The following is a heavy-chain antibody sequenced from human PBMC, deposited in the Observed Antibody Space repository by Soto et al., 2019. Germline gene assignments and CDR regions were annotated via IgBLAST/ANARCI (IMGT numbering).Heavy chain of an antibody. J-gene: IGHJ4*02. D-gene: IGHD5-12*01. V-gene: IGHV3-15*07. CDR1: GFTSTNAW. CDR3: TTRWIGPFDY. Sequence: EVQLVESGGGLVKPGGSLRLSCAASGFTSTNAWMNWVRQAPGQGLEWVGRLKGNNEGGTTDYAAPVNGRFIISRDDAKNTLYLQTNSLNTADTGAYYCTTRWIGPFDYLCQGARVTVSS. CDR2: LKGNNEGGTT.